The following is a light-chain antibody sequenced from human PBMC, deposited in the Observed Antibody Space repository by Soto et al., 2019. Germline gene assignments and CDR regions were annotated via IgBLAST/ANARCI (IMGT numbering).Light chain of an antibody. Sequence: EIMMTQSPDTLSVSPGERATLSCRASQSVSDKVAWYQQTSGQPPKLLIYGASTRATGIPARFSGSGSGTEFTLTISSLQSEDFAVYYCQQYNNWLRTFGGGTKVDI. CDR1: QSVSDK. J-gene: IGKJ4*01. CDR3: QQYNNWLRT. CDR2: GAS. V-gene: IGKV3-15*01.